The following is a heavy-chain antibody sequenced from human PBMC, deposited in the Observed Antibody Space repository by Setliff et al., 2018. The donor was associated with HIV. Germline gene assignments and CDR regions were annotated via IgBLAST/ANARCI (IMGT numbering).Heavy chain of an antibody. Sequence: ASVKVSCKASGYTFTNYGISWVRQAPGQGLEWMGWISGYNGDTNYAQKVQGRVTMTIDTPTTTAYMELRRPRSDDTAVYYCARGSYGDYWGQGALVTVSS. CDR1: GYTFTNYG. CDR2: ISGYNGDT. J-gene: IGHJ4*02. V-gene: IGHV1-18*01. CDR3: ARGSYGDY. D-gene: IGHD1-26*01.